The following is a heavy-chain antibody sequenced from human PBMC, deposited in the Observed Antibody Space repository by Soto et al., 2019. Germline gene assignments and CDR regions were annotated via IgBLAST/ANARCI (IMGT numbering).Heavy chain of an antibody. CDR3: ARRLTGRTTGDWFAP. J-gene: IGHJ5*02. CDR2: ISSGGAVS. D-gene: IGHD1-1*01. CDR1: GFVFSDYY. Sequence: VQLVESGGGLVKPGGSLRLSCAASGFVFSDYYMTWIRQAPGKGLEWISDISSGGAVSNFADSVRGRFTISRDNTNNSLYLQMNNLRAEDTAIYYCARRLTGRTTGDWFAPWGQGTLVTVSS. V-gene: IGHV3-11*01.